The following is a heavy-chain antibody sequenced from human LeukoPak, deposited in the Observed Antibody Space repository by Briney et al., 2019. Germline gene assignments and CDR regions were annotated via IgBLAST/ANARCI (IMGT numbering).Heavy chain of an antibody. CDR1: GFTFRSHA. CDR2: ISYEDGTNK. CDR3: SKERPEEYYGSGSYFDY. J-gene: IGHJ4*02. V-gene: IGHV3-30*04. Sequence: GGSLRLSCAASGFTFRSHAMHWGRQAPGKGLEWVAVISYEDGTNKYYADSVKGRFTISRDNSKYTVYLEMNSLRVEDTAMYYCSKERPEEYYGSGSYFDYWGQGILVTVSS. D-gene: IGHD3-10*01.